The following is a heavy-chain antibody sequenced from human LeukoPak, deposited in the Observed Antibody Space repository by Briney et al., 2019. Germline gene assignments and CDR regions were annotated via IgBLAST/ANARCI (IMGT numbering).Heavy chain of an antibody. CDR3: ARLSSSWYGGGFHYYYYMDV. CDR1: GGTFSSYA. V-gene: IGHV1-69*13. D-gene: IGHD6-13*01. J-gene: IGHJ6*03. Sequence: SVKVSCKASGGTFSSYAIGWVRQAPGQGLEWMGGIIPIFGTANYAQKFQGRVTITADESTSTAYMELSSLRSEDTAVCYCARLSSSWYGGGFHYYYYMDVWGKGTTVTISS. CDR2: IIPIFGTA.